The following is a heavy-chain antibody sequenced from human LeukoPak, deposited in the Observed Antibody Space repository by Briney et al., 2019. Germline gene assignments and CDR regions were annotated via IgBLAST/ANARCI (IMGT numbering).Heavy chain of an antibody. CDR3: AKSIKVALSGAYFDP. J-gene: IGHJ5*02. D-gene: IGHD6-19*01. Sequence: ASVKVSCKASGYTFSNSGVSWLRQAPGQGLEWMGWISAYNGNTNYAQKFQDRVAMTTDTSTNTAYMELRSLGSDDTAVYYCAKSIKVALSGAYFDPWGQGTLVTVSS. V-gene: IGHV1-18*01. CDR1: GYTFSNSG. CDR2: ISAYNGNT.